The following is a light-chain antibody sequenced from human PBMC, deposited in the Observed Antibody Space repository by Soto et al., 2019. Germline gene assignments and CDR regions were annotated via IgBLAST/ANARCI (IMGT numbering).Light chain of an antibody. Sequence: DIQMTQSPSTLSASVGDRVTITCRASQSISSWLAWYQQKPGKAPKLLIYDASSLESGVPSRFSGSGSGTDFTLTISSLQPDDFATYYCQHLWTFGQGTKVDIK. V-gene: IGKV1-5*01. CDR1: QSISSW. CDR2: DAS. CDR3: QHLWT. J-gene: IGKJ1*01.